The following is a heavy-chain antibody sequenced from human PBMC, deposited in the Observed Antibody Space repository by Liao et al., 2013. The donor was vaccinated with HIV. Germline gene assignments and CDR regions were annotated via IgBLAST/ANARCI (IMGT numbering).Heavy chain of an antibody. CDR1: GASISSSDYY. J-gene: IGHJ4*02. Sequence: QLQLQESGPGLVKSSETLSLSCIVSGASISSSDYYWGWIRRPPGKGLEWIGSIYYTGTTYYNPSLKSRVTISLDTSENQFSLKLGSVTAADTALYYCAREIANYYDSGGSYFDPLYFDYWGQGALVTVSS. CDR3: AREIANYYDSGGSYFDPLYFDY. CDR2: IYYTGTT. V-gene: IGHV4-39*07. D-gene: IGHD3-22*01.